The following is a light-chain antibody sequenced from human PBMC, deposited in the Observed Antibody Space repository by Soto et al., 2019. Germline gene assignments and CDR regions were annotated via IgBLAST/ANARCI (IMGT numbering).Light chain of an antibody. Sequence: QSVLTQPPSASGTPGQRVSISCSGSTSNIGRNDVNWYQQLPGTAPKLLIYGHNQRPSGVPERFSGSKSGTSASLAISGLQSEDEADYYCSSFTSTSTYVFGTGTKLTVL. J-gene: IGLJ1*01. CDR1: TSNIGRND. V-gene: IGLV1-44*01. CDR2: GHN. CDR3: SSFTSTSTYV.